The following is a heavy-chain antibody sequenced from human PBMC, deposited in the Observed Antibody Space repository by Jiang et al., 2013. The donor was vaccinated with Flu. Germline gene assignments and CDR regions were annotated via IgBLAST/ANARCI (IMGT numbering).Heavy chain of an antibody. CDR2: ISAYNGNT. D-gene: IGHD4-11*01. V-gene: IGHV1-18*04. J-gene: IGHJ4*02. Sequence: GAEVKKPGASVKVSCKASGYTFTSYGISWVRQAPGQGLEWMGWISAYNGNTNYAQKLQGRVTMTTDTSTSTAYMELRSLRSDDTAVYYCASTSADTVTRDLYYFDYWGQGTLVTVSS. CDR3: ASTSADTVTRDLYYFDY. CDR1: GYTFTSYG.